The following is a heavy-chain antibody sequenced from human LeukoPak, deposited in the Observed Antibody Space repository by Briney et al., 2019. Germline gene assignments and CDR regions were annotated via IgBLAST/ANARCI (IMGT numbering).Heavy chain of an antibody. J-gene: IGHJ4*02. CDR3: ARDGSGWERGFDY. V-gene: IGHV4-61*08. CDR2: IYYSGST. Sequence: ETLSLTCTVSGGSISSGDYYWSWIRQPPGKGLEWIGYIYYSGSTNYNPSLKSRVTISVDTSKNQFSLKLSSVTAADTAVYYCARDGSGWERGFDYWGQGTLVTVSS. CDR1: GGSISSGDYY. D-gene: IGHD6-19*01.